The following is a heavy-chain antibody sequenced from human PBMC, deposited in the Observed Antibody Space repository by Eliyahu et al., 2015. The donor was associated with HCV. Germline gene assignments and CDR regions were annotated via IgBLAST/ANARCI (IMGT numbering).Heavy chain of an antibody. CDR2: ITGSGGLT. J-gene: IGHJ4*02. D-gene: IGHD5-18*01. CDR1: GFTFSNXA. CDR3: AKERTRGGYSYGGGFDY. Sequence: EVQLLDSGGGLVQPGGSLRXSCAAXGFTFSNXAMNWVRQAPGKGLEWVSAITGSGGLTYDADSVKGRFTISRDNSRNTLSLQMNSLRAEDTAVYFCAKERTRGGYSYGGGFDYWGQGTLVTVSS. V-gene: IGHV3-23*01.